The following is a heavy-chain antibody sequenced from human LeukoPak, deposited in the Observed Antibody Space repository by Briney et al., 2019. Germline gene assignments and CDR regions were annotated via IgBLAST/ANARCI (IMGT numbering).Heavy chain of an antibody. CDR2: INHSGST. D-gene: IGHD4-17*01. CDR3: ARGDDYGDWYFDY. Sequence: SETLSLTSAVYGGSFSGYYWSWIRQPPGKGLEWIGEINHSGSTNYNPSLKSRVTISVDTPKNQFSLKLSSVTAADTAVYYCARGDDYGDWYFDYWGQGTLVTVSS. V-gene: IGHV4-34*01. J-gene: IGHJ4*02. CDR1: GGSFSGYY.